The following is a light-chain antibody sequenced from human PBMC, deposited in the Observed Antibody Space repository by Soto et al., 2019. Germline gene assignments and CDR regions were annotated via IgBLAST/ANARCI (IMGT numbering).Light chain of an antibody. CDR1: QSVSSY. CDR3: QQRSNWPRGT. CDR2: DAS. Sequence: EIVLTQSPATLSLSPGERATLSCRASQSVSSYLAWYQQKPGQAHRLLIYDASNRATGIPARFSGSGSGTDFTLTISSLEPEDFAVYYCQQRSNWPRGTFGQGTKLEIK. J-gene: IGKJ2*02. V-gene: IGKV3-11*01.